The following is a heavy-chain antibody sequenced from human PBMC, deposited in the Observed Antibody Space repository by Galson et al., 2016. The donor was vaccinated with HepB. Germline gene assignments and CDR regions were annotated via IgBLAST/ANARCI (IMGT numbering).Heavy chain of an antibody. CDR3: ARGHSDILTGYYGALDY. CDR2: IYSGGTT. J-gene: IGHJ4*02. V-gene: IGHV3-53*01. Sequence: SLRLSCAASGFIVSSNYMRWVRQAPGKGLEWVSVIYSGGTTYYADSVKGRFTISRDNSKNPLYLQLNSLSAEDTAVYYCARGHSDILTGYYGALDYWGQGTLVTVSS. D-gene: IGHD3-9*01. CDR1: GFIVSSNY.